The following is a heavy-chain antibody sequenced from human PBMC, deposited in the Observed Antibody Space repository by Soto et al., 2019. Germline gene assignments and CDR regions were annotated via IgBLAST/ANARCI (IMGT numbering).Heavy chain of an antibody. CDR1: GGTFSSYA. Sequence: SVKVSCKASGGTFSSYAISWVRQAPGQGLEWMGGIIPIFGTANYAQKFQGRVTITADESTSTAYMELSSLRSEDTAVYYCARTDGYSGYNFTPYYYYYGMAVWGQGTTVTVSS. J-gene: IGHJ6*02. V-gene: IGHV1-69*13. CDR3: ARTDGYSGYNFTPYYYYYGMAV. CDR2: IIPIFGTA. D-gene: IGHD5-12*01.